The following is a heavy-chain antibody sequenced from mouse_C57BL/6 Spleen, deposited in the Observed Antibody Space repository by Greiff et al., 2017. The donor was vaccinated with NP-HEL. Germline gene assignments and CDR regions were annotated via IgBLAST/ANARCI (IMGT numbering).Heavy chain of an antibody. Sequence: EVQLQQSVAELVRPGASVKLSCTASGFNIKNTYMHWVKQRPEQGLEWIGRIDPANGNTKYAPKFQGKATITADTSSNTAYLQLSSLTSEDTAIYYCGRGGITTVVATSFDYWGQGTTLTVSS. CDR2: IDPANGNT. D-gene: IGHD1-1*01. CDR1: GFNIKNTY. CDR3: GRGGITTVVATSFDY. V-gene: IGHV14-3*01. J-gene: IGHJ2*01.